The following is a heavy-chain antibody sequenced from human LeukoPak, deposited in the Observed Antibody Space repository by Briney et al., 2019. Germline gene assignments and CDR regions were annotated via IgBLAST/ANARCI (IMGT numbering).Heavy chain of an antibody. CDR3: ARGRGSSWYRNWFDP. Sequence: SETLSLTCAVYGGSFSGYYWSRIRQPPGKGLEWIGEINHSGSTNYNPSLKSRVTISVDTSKNQFSLKLSSVTAADTAVYYCARGRGSSWYRNWFDPWGQGTLVTVSS. V-gene: IGHV4-34*01. J-gene: IGHJ5*02. D-gene: IGHD6-13*01. CDR1: GGSFSGYY. CDR2: INHSGST.